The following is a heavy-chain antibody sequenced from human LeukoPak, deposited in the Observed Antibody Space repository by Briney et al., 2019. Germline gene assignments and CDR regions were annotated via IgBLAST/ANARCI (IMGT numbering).Heavy chain of an antibody. CDR3: AKDPAGIQLWLPNDY. CDR2: ISGSGGST. D-gene: IGHD5-18*01. J-gene: IGHJ4*02. V-gene: IGHV3-23*01. Sequence: GGSLRLSCAASGFTFSSYAMSWVRQAPGKGLEWVSAISGSGGSTYYADSVKGRFTISRDYSKNTLYLQMNSLRAEDTAVYYCAKDPAGIQLWLPNDYWGQGTLVTVSS. CDR1: GFTFSSYA.